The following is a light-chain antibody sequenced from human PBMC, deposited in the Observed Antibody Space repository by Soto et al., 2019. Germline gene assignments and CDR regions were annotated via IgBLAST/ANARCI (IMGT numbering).Light chain of an antibody. J-gene: IGLJ2*01. CDR3: SSYTSSSTWL. Sequence: QSALTQPASVSGSPGQSITISCTGSSSDVGGYDYVSWYQQYPGKAPKLMIYDVSDRPSGVSNRFSGSKSGNTASLTISGLQAEDEVDYYCSSYTSSSTWLFGGGTKLTVL. CDR2: DVS. V-gene: IGLV2-14*01. CDR1: SSDVGGYDY.